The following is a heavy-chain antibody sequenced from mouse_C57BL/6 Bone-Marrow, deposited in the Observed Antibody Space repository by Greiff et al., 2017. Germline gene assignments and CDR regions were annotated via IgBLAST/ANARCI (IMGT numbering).Heavy chain of an antibody. J-gene: IGHJ3*01. Sequence: VKLMESGAELVKPGTSVKLSCKASGYTFTSYWMQWVKQRPGQGLEWIGEIDPSDCYTNYNPKFKGKATLTVDTASSTAYVRLSSLTPEDSAVYYCVRAEFAYWGQGTLVTVSA. V-gene: IGHV1-50*01. CDR2: IDPSDCYT. CDR3: VRAEFAY. CDR1: GYTFTSYW.